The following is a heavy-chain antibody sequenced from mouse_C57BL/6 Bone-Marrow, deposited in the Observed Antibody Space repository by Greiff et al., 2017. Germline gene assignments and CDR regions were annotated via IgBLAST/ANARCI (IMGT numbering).Heavy chain of an antibody. CDR3: ARVWHLLWGDYFDY. V-gene: IGHV5-16*01. CDR2: INYDGSST. CDR1: GFTFSDYY. J-gene: IGHJ2*01. D-gene: IGHD2-1*01. Sequence: EVKLVESEGGLVQPGSSMKLSCTASGFTFSDYYMAWVRQVPEKGLEWVANINYDGSSTYYLDSLKSRFIISRDNAKNILYLQMSSLKSEDTATYYCARVWHLLWGDYFDYWGQGTTLTVSS.